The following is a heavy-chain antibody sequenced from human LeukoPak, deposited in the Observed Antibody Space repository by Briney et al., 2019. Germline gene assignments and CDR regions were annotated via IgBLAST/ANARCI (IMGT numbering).Heavy chain of an antibody. Sequence: GGSLRLSCAASGFTVSSYAMHWVRQPIGKGLEWVSALGIAGDTFYPGSVKGRFTISRENARNSLYLQMNSLRAEDTAMYYCARQMQSHGNFDSWGQGTLVTVSS. J-gene: IGHJ4*02. V-gene: IGHV3-13*01. CDR2: LGIAGDT. CDR1: GFTVSSYA. CDR3: ARQMQSHGNFDS. D-gene: IGHD1-26*01.